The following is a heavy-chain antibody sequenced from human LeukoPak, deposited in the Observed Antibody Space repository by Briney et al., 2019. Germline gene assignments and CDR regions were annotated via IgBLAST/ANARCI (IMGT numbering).Heavy chain of an antibody. V-gene: IGHV1-46*01. J-gene: IGHJ5*02. Sequence: GASVKVSCKASGYTFTSYYMHWVRQAPRQGLEWMGIINPSGGSTSYAQKFQGRVTMTRDTSTSTVYMELSSLRSEDTAAYYCARDHNIAVAGSWFDPWGQGTLVTVSS. D-gene: IGHD6-19*01. CDR2: INPSGGST. CDR1: GYTFTSYY. CDR3: ARDHNIAVAGSWFDP.